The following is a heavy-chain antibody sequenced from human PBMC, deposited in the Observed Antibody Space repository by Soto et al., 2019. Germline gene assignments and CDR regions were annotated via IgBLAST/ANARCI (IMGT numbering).Heavy chain of an antibody. V-gene: IGHV1-18*01. CDR1: GYTFTSYG. CDR2: ISAYNGNT. J-gene: IGHJ5*02. D-gene: IGHD3-3*01. Sequence: ASVKVSCKASGYTFTSYGISWVRQAPGQGLEWMGWISAYNGNTNYAQKLQGRVTMTTDTSTSTAYMELRSLRSDDTAVYYCARDKYYDFWSGYYNNWFDPWGQGTLVTVSS. CDR3: ARDKYYDFWSGYYNNWFDP.